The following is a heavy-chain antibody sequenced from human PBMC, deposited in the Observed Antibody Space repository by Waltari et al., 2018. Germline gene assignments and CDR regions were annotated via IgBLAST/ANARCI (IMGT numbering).Heavy chain of an antibody. CDR3: ARHNPNYYYGMDV. J-gene: IGHJ6*02. CDR2: IYPGDSDT. CDR1: GYSFTSYW. V-gene: IGHV5-51*01. Sequence: EVQLVQSGAEVKKPGESLKISCKGSGYSFTSYWTCWVRQMPGKGLEWMGIIYPGDSDTRYSPSFQGQVTISADKSISTAYLQWSSLKASDTAMYYCARHNPNYYYGMDVWGQGTTVTVSS.